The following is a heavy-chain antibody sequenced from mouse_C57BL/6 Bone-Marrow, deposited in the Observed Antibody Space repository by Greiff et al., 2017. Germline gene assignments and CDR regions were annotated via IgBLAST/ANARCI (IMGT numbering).Heavy chain of an antibody. CDR1: GFNIKDDY. D-gene: IGHD2-3*01. Sequence: EVQLQQSGAELVRPGASVKLSCTASGFNIKDDYIHWVKQRPEQGLEWIGWIDPEIGDTEYASKFQGKATITSDTSSNTAYLHLSSLTSEDTAFYYCSSFDGSYFDFWGQGTPLTVAS. J-gene: IGHJ2*01. V-gene: IGHV14-4*01. CDR3: SSFDGSYFDF. CDR2: IDPEIGDT.